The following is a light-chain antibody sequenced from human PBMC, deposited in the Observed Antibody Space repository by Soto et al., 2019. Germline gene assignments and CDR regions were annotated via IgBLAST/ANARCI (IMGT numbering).Light chain of an antibody. V-gene: IGLV3-21*04. CDR1: NIGSKS. Sequence: SYELTQPPSVSVAPGKTARITCGGNNIGSKSVHWYQQKPGQAPVLVIYYDSDRPSGIPERFSGSNSGNTANLTISRVEAGDEADYYCQVWDSSSDHLVFGGGTKLTVL. CDR2: YDS. CDR3: QVWDSSSDHLV. J-gene: IGLJ2*01.